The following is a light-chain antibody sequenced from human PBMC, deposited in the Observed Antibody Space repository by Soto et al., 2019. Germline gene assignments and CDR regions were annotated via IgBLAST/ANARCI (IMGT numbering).Light chain of an antibody. CDR2: LAS. CDR3: QQSHSPPYT. V-gene: IGKV1-39*01. J-gene: IGKJ2*01. Sequence: DLQMTQSPSSLSASVGDTITITCRASQSLTYYLNWYQHKPGKAPKPLIYLASSLRSGVPSRFSGSESGTDFTITISSLQPEDFATYYNQQSHSPPYTFGQRTNREIQ. CDR1: QSLTYY.